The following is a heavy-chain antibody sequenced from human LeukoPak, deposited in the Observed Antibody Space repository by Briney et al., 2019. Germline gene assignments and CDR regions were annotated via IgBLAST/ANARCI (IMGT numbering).Heavy chain of an antibody. CDR2: MNPNSGNT. CDR1: GYTFTSYA. V-gene: IGHV1-8*02. Sequence: ASVKVSCKASGYTFTSYAMHWVRQAPGQGLEWMGWMNPNSGNTGYAQKFQGRVTMTRNTSISTAYMELSSLRSEDTAVYYCARGRYSSSPNSNWFDPWGQGTLVTVSS. J-gene: IGHJ5*02. CDR3: ARGRYSSSPNSNWFDP. D-gene: IGHD6-13*01.